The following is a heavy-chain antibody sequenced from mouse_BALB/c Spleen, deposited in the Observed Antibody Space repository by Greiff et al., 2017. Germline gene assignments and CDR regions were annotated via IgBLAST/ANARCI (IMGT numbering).Heavy chain of an antibody. J-gene: IGHJ4*01. Sequence: VQLQQSGAELMKPGASVKISCKATGYTFSSYWIEWVKQRPGHGLEWIGEILTGSGSTNYNEKFKGKATFTADTSSNTAYMQLSSLTSEDSAVYYCARGRHYYGSSYDAMDYWGQGTSVTVSS. CDR1: GYTFSSYW. V-gene: IGHV1-9*01. D-gene: IGHD1-1*01. CDR3: ARGRHYYGSSYDAMDY. CDR2: ILTGSGST.